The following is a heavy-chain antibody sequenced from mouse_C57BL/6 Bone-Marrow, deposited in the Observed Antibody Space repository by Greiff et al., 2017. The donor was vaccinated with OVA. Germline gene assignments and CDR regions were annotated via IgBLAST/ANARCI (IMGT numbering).Heavy chain of an antibody. J-gene: IGHJ2*01. Sequence: EVKLVESGAELVRPGASVKLSCTASGFNFKDDYMHWVKQRPEQGLEWIGWIDPENGDTEYASKFQGKATITADTSSNTAYLQLSSLTSEDTAVYYCTSYWNFDYWGQGTTLTVSS. D-gene: IGHD6-5*01. V-gene: IGHV14-4*01. CDR1: GFNFKDDY. CDR3: TSYWNFDY. CDR2: IDPENGDT.